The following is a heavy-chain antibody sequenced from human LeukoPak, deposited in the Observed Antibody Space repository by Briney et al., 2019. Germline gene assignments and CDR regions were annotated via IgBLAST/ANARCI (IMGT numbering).Heavy chain of an antibody. CDR2: TRNKANSYTT. Sequence: GGSLRLSCADSGFTFSDHYMDWVRQAPGKGLEWVGRTRNKANSYTTEYAASVKGRFTISRDDSKNSLYLQMNSLKTEDTAVYYCARAPGPCDYWGQGTLVTVSS. CDR3: ARAPGPCDY. V-gene: IGHV3-72*01. J-gene: IGHJ4*02. CDR1: GFTFSDHY.